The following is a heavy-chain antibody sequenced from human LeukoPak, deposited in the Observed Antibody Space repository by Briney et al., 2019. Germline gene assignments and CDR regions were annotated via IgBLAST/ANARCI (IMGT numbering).Heavy chain of an antibody. CDR3: AREESSRFSRRYYGMDV. Sequence: SQTLSLTCAISGGSVSSNSAAWNWIRQSPSRGLEWLGRTFYRSKWYNDYAVSVKSRITINPDTSKNQFSLQLNSVTPEDTAVYYCAREESSRFSRRYYGMDVWGQGTTVTVSS. CDR1: GGSVSSNSAA. CDR2: TFYRSKWYN. J-gene: IGHJ6*02. D-gene: IGHD6-13*01. V-gene: IGHV6-1*01.